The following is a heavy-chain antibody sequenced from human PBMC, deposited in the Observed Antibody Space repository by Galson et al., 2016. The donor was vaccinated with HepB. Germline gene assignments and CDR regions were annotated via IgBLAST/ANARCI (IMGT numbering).Heavy chain of an antibody. V-gene: IGHV1-58*01. CDR2: IVVASGNT. CDR1: GFTFLTSA. J-gene: IGHJ4*02. D-gene: IGHD4-17*01. Sequence: SVKVSCKASGFTFLTSAVQWVRQVRGQRLEWIGWIVVASGNTNYAQRFQERVTITRDMSTSTAYMELSSLTSGDTAVYFCAATTVTTHYIDYWGQGILVTVSS. CDR3: AATTVTTHYIDY.